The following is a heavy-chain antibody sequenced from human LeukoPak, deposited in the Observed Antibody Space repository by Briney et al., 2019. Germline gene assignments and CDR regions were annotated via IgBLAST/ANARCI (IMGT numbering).Heavy chain of an antibody. Sequence: GGSLRLSCVASGFTFSKYGMHWVRQSPGKGLEWLAAISYDSFNEDYGDSMRGRFTISRDNSKNTVDLQMDSLRPDDTAVYFCVKGNFEDNHYYYGLDVWGLGTAVSVAS. CDR3: VKGNFEDNHYYYGLDV. D-gene: IGHD1-7*01. J-gene: IGHJ6*02. V-gene: IGHV3-30*18. CDR1: GFTFSKYG. CDR2: ISYDSFNE.